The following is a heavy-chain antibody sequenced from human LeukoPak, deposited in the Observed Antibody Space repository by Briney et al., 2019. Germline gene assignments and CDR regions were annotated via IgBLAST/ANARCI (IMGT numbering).Heavy chain of an antibody. CDR2: ISSSSSYT. J-gene: IGHJ4*02. Sequence: PGGSLRLSCAASGFTFSDYYMSWIRQAPGKGLEWVSYISSSSSYTNYADSVKGRFTISRDNSKNTLYVQMNSLRAEDTAVYYCAKDRQSRGSLGFDYWGQGALVIVSS. CDR3: AKDRQSRGSLGFDY. D-gene: IGHD3-22*01. V-gene: IGHV3-11*05. CDR1: GFTFSDYY.